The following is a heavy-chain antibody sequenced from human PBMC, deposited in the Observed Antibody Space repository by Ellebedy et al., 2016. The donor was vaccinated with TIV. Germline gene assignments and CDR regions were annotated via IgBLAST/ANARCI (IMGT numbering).Heavy chain of an antibody. CDR2: INDDGSSA. J-gene: IGHJ2*01. CDR3: TRARPTTNFCYHDL. CDR1: GFIFSDYW. D-gene: IGHD3-16*02. V-gene: IGHV3-74*01. Sequence: GESLKISCAASGFIFSDYWMYWVRQASGKGLVWVSRINDDGSSATYADSVKGRFILSRDNTQNMLYLQMDSLRAEDTATYYCTRARPTTNFCYHDLWGRGTLVSVSS.